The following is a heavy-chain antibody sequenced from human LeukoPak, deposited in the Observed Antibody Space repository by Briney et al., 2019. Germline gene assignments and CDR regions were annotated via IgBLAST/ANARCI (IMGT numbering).Heavy chain of an antibody. CDR3: ARGTVVTPRPYYYYYYGMDV. CDR1: GYTFTSYA. Sequence: ASVKVSCKASGYTFTSYAMHWVRQAPGQRLEWMGWINAGNGNTKYSQKFQGWVTMTRDTSISTAYMELSRLRSDDTAVYYCARGTVVTPRPYYYYYYGMDVWGQGTTVTVSS. J-gene: IGHJ6*02. V-gene: IGHV1-3*01. D-gene: IGHD4-23*01. CDR2: INAGNGNT.